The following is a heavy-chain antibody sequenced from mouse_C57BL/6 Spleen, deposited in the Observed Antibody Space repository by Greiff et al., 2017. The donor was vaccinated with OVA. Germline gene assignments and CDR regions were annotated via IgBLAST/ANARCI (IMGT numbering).Heavy chain of an antibody. V-gene: IGHV1-69*01. CDR2: IDPSDSST. Sequence: VQLQQSGAELVMPGASVKLSCKASGYTFTSYWMHWVKQRPGQGLEWIGEIDPSDSSTNYNQKFKGKSTLTVAKSSSNAYMQLSSLTSEDSAVYYCASRYGSSYGYWYFDVWGTGTTVTVSA. CDR3: ASRYGSSYGYWYFDV. D-gene: IGHD1-1*01. CDR1: GYTFTSYW. J-gene: IGHJ1*03.